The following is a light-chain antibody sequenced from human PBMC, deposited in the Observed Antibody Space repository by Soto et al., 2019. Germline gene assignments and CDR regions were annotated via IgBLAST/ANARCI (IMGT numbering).Light chain of an antibody. V-gene: IGLV2-14*01. J-gene: IGLJ2*01. CDR1: SGDIGSYNR. CDR2: EVT. CDR3: QSYDSSLGAHVV. Sequence: QSALTQPASVSGSPGQSITISCTGTSGDIGSYNRVSWYQQHPGKAPKLIIYEVTDRPSGVSNRFSGSKSGNTASLTISGLQAEDEAEYYCQSYDSSLGAHVVFGGGTKLTVL.